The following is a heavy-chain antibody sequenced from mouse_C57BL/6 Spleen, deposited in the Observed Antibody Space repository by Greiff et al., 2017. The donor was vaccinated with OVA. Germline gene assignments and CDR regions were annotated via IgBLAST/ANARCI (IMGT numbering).Heavy chain of an antibody. CDR1: GFAFSSTC. D-gene: IGHD2-5*01. CDR3: ARSDYSSNPDMDY. V-gene: IGHV1-82*01. CDR2: IYPGDGDT. Sequence: QVQLMESVPELVKPGASVKISCTASGFAFSSTCMNWVKQRPGKGLEWIGRIYPGDGDTNYNAKFQGKATMTADRSSSTAYMQLSSLTSEDSAIYYCARSDYSSNPDMDYWGQGTTVTVSS. J-gene: IGHJ4*01.